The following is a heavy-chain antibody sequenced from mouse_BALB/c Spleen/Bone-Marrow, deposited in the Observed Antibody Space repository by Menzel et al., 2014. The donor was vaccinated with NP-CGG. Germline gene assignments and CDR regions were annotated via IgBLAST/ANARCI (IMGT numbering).Heavy chain of an antibody. CDR1: GFNIKDTY. Sequence: AQLQQSGAEFVKPGASVKLSCTASGFNIKDTYMHWVKQRPEQGLEWIGKIDPANGNTKYDPKFQGKATITADTSSNTVYLQLSSLTSEDTAVYYCARRYGYERDFDYCNQSATLKVSS. J-gene: IGHJ2*01. CDR3: ARRYGYERDFDY. V-gene: IGHV14-3*02. D-gene: IGHD1-2*01. CDR2: IDPANGNT.